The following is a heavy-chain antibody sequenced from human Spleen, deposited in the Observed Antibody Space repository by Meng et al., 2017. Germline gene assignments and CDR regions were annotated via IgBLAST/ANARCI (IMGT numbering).Heavy chain of an antibody. CDR1: GYSLSNYA. CDR2: INTNTGKP. D-gene: IGHD3-16*01. CDR3: ARVGGGCDY. Sequence: QVQLGQSGSELKKPGASGEVSCKTSGYSLSNYAMNWVRQAPGQGLEWMGWINTNTGKPTYAQGFTGRFVLSLDTSVATAYLQISSLKTEDTAVYYCARVGGGCDYWGQGTLVTVFS. V-gene: IGHV7-4-1*02. J-gene: IGHJ4*02.